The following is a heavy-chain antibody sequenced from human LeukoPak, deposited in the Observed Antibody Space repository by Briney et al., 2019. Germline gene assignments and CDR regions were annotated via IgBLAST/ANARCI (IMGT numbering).Heavy chain of an antibody. J-gene: IGHJ4*02. CDR1: GGSISSYY. CDR2: IYYSGST. CDR3: GRLHAGAVDY. Sequence: SETLSLTCTVSGGSISSYYWSWIRQPPGKGLEWIGYIYYSGSTNYNPSLKSRVTISVDTSKNQFSLKLSSVTAADTAVYYCGRLHAGAVDYWGQGTLVTVS. D-gene: IGHD1-26*01. V-gene: IGHV4-59*08.